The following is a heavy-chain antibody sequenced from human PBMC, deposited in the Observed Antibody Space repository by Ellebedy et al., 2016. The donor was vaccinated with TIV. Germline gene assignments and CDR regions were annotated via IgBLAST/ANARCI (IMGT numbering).Heavy chain of an antibody. D-gene: IGHD6-19*01. V-gene: IGHV4-34*01. Sequence: SETLSLTCAVYGGSSTGYYYSRIRQPPGKGLEWVGEINQSGSDTYNPSLKGRVTISVDMSKNQFSLRLTSVTAADTAVYYCAEGRSGWYYFDDWGQGTLVTVSS. J-gene: IGHJ4*02. CDR2: INQSGSD. CDR1: GGSSTGYY. CDR3: AEGRSGWYYFDD.